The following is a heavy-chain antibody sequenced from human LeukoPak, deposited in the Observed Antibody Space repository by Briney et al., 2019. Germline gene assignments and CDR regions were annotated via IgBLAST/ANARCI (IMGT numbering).Heavy chain of an antibody. CDR2: IYYSGST. D-gene: IGHD3-22*01. Sequence: PSETLSLTCSVSGGSISGYHWSWIRQPPGKGLEWIGYIYYSGSTYYNPSLKSRVTISVDTSKNQFSLKLSSVTAADTAVYYCARARSDSSGYYYWGQGTLVTVSS. V-gene: IGHV4-59*06. J-gene: IGHJ4*02. CDR1: GGSISGYH. CDR3: ARARSDSSGYYY.